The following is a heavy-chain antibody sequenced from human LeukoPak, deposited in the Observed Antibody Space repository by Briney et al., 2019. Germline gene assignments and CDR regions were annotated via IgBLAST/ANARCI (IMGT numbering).Heavy chain of an antibody. D-gene: IGHD3-10*01. Sequence: SETLALTCAVDGGSFSGYYWSWIRQPPGKGLEWIGEINHSGSTNYNPSLKSRVTISVDTSKNQFSLKLSSVTAADTAVYYCAFQGVAAGLINSGYDYWGQGTLVTVSS. CDR1: GGSFSGYY. V-gene: IGHV4-34*01. CDR2: INHSGST. CDR3: AFQGVAAGLINSGYDY. J-gene: IGHJ4*02.